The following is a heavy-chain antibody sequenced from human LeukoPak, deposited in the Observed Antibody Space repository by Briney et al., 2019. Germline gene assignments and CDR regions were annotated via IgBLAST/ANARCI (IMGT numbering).Heavy chain of an antibody. J-gene: IGHJ3*02. CDR1: GGSISSYY. V-gene: IGHV4-59*08. D-gene: IGHD3-22*01. CDR2: IYYSGST. Sequence: PSETLSLTCTVSGGSISSYYWSWIRQPPGKGLEWIGYIYYSGSTNYNPSLKSRVTISVDTSKNQFSLKLSSVTAADTAVYYCAGTRITMMPWGAFDIWGQGTMVTVSS. CDR3: AGTRITMMPWGAFDI.